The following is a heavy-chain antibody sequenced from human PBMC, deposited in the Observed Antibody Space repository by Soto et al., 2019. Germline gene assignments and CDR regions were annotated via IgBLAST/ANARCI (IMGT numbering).Heavy chain of an antibody. CDR2: INPTGGDT. D-gene: IGHD2-2*01. CDR1: GYTFTTYF. Sequence: QVQLVQSGAEVKRPGASVQVSCKTSGYTFTTYFMHWVRQAPGQGFEWLGSINPTGGDTVYAQKFQGRVSVTKDTPTSTVYIELGSLTSKDTAVYYCARGSYASNVFIMDVWGQGTAVTVSS. CDR3: ARGSYASNVFIMDV. J-gene: IGHJ6*02. V-gene: IGHV1-46*01.